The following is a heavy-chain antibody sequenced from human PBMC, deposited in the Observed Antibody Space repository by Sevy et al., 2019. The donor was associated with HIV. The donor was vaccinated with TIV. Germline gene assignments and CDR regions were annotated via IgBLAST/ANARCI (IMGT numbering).Heavy chain of an antibody. CDR3: ARDQLGSIDY. V-gene: IGHV3-30*04. CDR1: GFTFSTYA. D-gene: IGHD7-27*01. J-gene: IGHJ4*02. Sequence: GGSLRLSCAVSGFTFSTYAMHWVRQAPGKGLECVAIVSSDGSEINYADSVKGRFTFSRDNSRNTLYLQMNSLRTEDTALYYCARDQLGSIDYWGQGTLVTVSS. CDR2: VSSDGSEI.